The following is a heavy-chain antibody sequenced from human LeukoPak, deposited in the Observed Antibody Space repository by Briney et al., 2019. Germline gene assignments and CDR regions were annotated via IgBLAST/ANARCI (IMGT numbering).Heavy chain of an antibody. Sequence: PGGSLRLSCAASGFTVSSNYMSWVRQAPGKGLEWVAVISYDGSNKYYADSVKGRFTISRDNSKSTLYLQMNSLRAEDTAVYYCARVHYYGSGSYYNPFDYWGQGTLVTVSS. CDR2: ISYDGSNK. V-gene: IGHV3-30-3*01. D-gene: IGHD3-10*01. CDR1: GFTVSSNY. J-gene: IGHJ4*02. CDR3: ARVHYYGSGSYYNPFDY.